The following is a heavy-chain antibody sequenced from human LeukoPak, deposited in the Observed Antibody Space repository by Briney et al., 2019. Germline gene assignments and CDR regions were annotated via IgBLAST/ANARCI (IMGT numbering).Heavy chain of an antibody. CDR1: EFEPTYFW. CDR2: ITPDGSET. Sequence: PGGSLRLSCVALEFEPTYFWMTWVRRAPGKGLEWVANITPDGSETFYLDSVRGRFTISRDNAKNSLYLQMNSLRAEDTAVYYCATFVGTVFAGYTVPGGLLVWGKGTTVSVSS. D-gene: IGHD3-9*01. V-gene: IGHV3-7*01. J-gene: IGHJ6*04. CDR3: ATFVGTVFAGYTVPGGLLV.